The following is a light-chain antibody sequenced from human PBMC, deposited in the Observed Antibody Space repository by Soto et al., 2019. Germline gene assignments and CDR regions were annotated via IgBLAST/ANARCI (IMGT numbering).Light chain of an antibody. Sequence: EIVLTQSPGTLSLSPGERATLSCRASQSVSSSYLAWYQQKPGQAPRLFIYAASSRATGIPDRFSGRGSGTDFTLIISRLEPEDFAVYYCQQFAGSFGGGTKVDIK. CDR1: QSVSSSY. CDR3: QQFAGS. V-gene: IGKV3-20*01. J-gene: IGKJ4*02. CDR2: AAS.